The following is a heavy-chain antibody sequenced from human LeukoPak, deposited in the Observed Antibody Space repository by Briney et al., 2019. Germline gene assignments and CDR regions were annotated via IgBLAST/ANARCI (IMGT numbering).Heavy chain of an antibody. D-gene: IGHD3-22*01. CDR3: ARVRTGTYYYDSSGPGVFDY. CDR1: GFTFSSYE. Sequence: GGSLRLSCAASGFTFSSYEMNWVRQAPGKGLEWVSYISSSGSTIYYADSVKGRFTISRGNAKNSLYLQMNSLRAEDTAVYYCARVRTGTYYYDSSGPGVFDYWGQGTLVTVSS. V-gene: IGHV3-48*03. J-gene: IGHJ4*02. CDR2: ISSSGSTI.